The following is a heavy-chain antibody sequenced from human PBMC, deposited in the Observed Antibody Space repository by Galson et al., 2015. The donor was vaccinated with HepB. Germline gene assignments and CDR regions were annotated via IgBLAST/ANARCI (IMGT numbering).Heavy chain of an antibody. Sequence: SLRLSCAASGFTFSDYYMSWIRQAPGKGLEWVSYISSSSSYTNYADSVKGRFTISRDNAKNSLYLQMNSLRAEDTAVYYCARVKGELRWFGELGTYYYGMDVWGQGTTVTVS. J-gene: IGHJ6*02. CDR3: ARVKGELRWFGELGTYYYGMDV. D-gene: IGHD3-10*01. V-gene: IGHV3-11*06. CDR1: GFTFSDYY. CDR2: ISSSSSYT.